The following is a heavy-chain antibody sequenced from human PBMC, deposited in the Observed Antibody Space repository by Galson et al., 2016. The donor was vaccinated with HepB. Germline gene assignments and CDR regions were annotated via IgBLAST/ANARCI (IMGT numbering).Heavy chain of an antibody. CDR2: IYYTGST. CDR3: ARDAPHYDVLTGYGSNGAFDI. CDR1: GGSISGGDYY. D-gene: IGHD3-9*01. J-gene: IGHJ3*02. V-gene: IGHV4-31*03. Sequence: TLSLTCTVSGGSISGGDYYWSWIRQHPGKGLECIGYIYYTGSTYYNPSLKCRVTISVDTSKNQFSLKLSSVTAADTAVYYCARDAPHYDVLTGYGSNGAFDIWGQGTMVTVSS.